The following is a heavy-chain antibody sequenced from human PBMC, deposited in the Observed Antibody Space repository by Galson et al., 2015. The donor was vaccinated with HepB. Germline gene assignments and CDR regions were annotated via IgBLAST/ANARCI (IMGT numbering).Heavy chain of an antibody. J-gene: IGHJ6*02. CDR1: GFTFSSYA. CDR2: ISYDGSNK. CDR3: AKDLGVRGNYGMDV. D-gene: IGHD6-6*01. V-gene: IGHV3-30*04. Sequence: SLRLSCAASGFTFSSYAMRWVRQAPGKGLEWVAVISYDGSNKYYADSVKGRFTISRDNSKNTLYLQMNSLRAEDTAVYYCAKDLGVRGNYGMDVWGQGTTVTVSS.